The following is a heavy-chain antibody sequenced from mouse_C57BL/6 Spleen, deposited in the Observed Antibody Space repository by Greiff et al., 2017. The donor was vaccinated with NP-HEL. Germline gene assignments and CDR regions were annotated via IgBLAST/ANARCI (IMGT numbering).Heavy chain of an antibody. D-gene: IGHD2-5*01. CDR3: ARRGYSNYEYAMDY. V-gene: IGHV1-55*01. CDR1: GYTFTSYW. Sequence: VQLQQPGAELVKPGASVKMSCKASGYTFTSYWTTWVKQRPGQGLEWIGDIYPGSGSTNYNEKFKSKATLTVDTSSSTAYMQLSSLTSEDSAVYYCARRGYSNYEYAMDYWGQGTSVTVSS. J-gene: IGHJ4*01. CDR2: IYPGSGST.